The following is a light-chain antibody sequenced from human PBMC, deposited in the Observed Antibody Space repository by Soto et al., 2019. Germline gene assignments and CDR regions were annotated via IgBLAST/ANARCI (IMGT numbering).Light chain of an antibody. J-gene: IGKJ1*01. CDR2: GAS. CDR3: QQYGSSPPT. Sequence: IVLTQSPGTLSLSPGERNTLSCRASQSISRYLAWYQQKPGQGPRLLIYGASSRATGTPDRFSGSGSGTDFALTINRREPEDFALYYCQQYGSSPPTFGQGTKVEI. CDR1: QSISRY. V-gene: IGKV3-20*01.